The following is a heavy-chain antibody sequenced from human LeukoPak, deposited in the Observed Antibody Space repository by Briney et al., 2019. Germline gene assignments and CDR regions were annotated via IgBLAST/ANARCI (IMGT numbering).Heavy chain of an antibody. J-gene: IGHJ4*02. D-gene: IGHD3-3*01. CDR3: AKDLYDFWSGLDY. Sequence: PGGSLRLSCAASGFTFSRYGMHWVRQAPGKGLEWVAFIRYDGSNKYYADSVKGRFTISRDNSKNTLYLQMNSLRAEDTAVYYCAKDLYDFWSGLDYWGQGTLVTVSS. V-gene: IGHV3-30*02. CDR1: GFTFSRYG. CDR2: IRYDGSNK.